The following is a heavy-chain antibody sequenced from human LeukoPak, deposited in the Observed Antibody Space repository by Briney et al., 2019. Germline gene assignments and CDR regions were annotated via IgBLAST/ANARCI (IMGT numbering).Heavy chain of an antibody. CDR1: GGTFSSYA. V-gene: IGHV1-2*06. CDR2: INPNSGGT. CDR3: ARDGGYSYGENDDY. J-gene: IGHJ4*02. D-gene: IGHD5-18*01. Sequence: ASVKVSCKASGGTFSSYAISWVRQAPGQGLEWMGRINPNSGGTNYAQKFQGRVTMTRDTSISTAYMELSRLRSDDTAVYYCARDGGYSYGENDDYWGQGTLVTVSS.